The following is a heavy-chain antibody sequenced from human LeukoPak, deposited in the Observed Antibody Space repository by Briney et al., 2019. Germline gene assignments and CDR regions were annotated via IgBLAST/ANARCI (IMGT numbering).Heavy chain of an antibody. V-gene: IGHV3-23*01. J-gene: IGHJ4*02. CDR3: ARRRTTVTTSLDY. Sequence: GGSLRVSCAASGFTFSSYAMSWVHQAPGKGLEWVSAISGSGGSTYYADAVKGRFTISRDNAKNSLYLQMNSLRAEDTAVYYCARRRTTVTTSLDYWGQGTLVTVSS. CDR1: GFTFSSYA. D-gene: IGHD4-17*01. CDR2: ISGSGGST.